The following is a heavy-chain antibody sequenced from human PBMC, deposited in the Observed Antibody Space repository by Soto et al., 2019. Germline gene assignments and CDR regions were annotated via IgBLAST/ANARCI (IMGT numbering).Heavy chain of an antibody. D-gene: IGHD3-16*01. CDR2: IHLSGSA. CDR3: ARHGRGCLEY. V-gene: IGHV4-4*02. J-gene: IGHJ4*02. Sequence: QLQLQESGPGLVKPSETLSLTCDVSGGSITSDYWWSWVRQPPGKGLEWIGEIHLSGSATYNPSPKTRFTISVDKSKNQLSLNVDSVTAADPAVYYCARHGRGCLEYWGQGTLVTVSS. CDR1: GGSITSDYW.